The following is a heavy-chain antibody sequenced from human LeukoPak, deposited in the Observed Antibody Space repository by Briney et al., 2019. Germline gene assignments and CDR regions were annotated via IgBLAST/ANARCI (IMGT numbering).Heavy chain of an antibody. CDR2: ISGSGGST. J-gene: IGHJ6*02. Sequence: GSLRLSCAASGFTFSSYAMSWVRQAPGKGLEWVSAISGSGGSTYYADSVKGRFTISRDNSKNTLYLQMNSLRAEDTAVYYCAKSLALRSGMDVWGQGTTVTVSS. V-gene: IGHV3-23*01. CDR1: GFTFSSYA. CDR3: AKSLALRSGMDV. D-gene: IGHD4-17*01.